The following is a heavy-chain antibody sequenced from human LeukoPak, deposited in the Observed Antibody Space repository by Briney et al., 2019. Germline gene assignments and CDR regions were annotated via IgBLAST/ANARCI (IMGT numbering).Heavy chain of an antibody. CDR2: IIGRGGST. Sequence: GGSLRLSCAASGFTFSSYWMSWVRQAPGKGLEWVSAIIGRGGSTNYADSVKGRFTISRDNSKKTLFLQMNSLRAEDTAVYYCAKAQLLWLGESWYYFDYWGQGTLVTVSS. J-gene: IGHJ4*02. V-gene: IGHV3-23*01. CDR1: GFTFSSYW. CDR3: AKAQLLWLGESWYYFDY. D-gene: IGHD3-10*01.